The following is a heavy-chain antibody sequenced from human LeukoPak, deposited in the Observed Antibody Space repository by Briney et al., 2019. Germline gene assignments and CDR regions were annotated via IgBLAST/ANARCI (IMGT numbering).Heavy chain of an antibody. CDR2: IYSGGTT. CDR3: ARVDTVMAYYFDL. V-gene: IGHV3-53*04. Sequence: GGSLRLSCAASGFTVSTNCMTWVRQAPGKGLEWVSTIYSGGTTYCADSVMGRFTISRHNSRNTLYLQMNSLRAEDTAVYYCARVDTVMAYYFDLWGQGTLVTVSS. CDR1: GFTVSTNC. J-gene: IGHJ4*02. D-gene: IGHD5-18*01.